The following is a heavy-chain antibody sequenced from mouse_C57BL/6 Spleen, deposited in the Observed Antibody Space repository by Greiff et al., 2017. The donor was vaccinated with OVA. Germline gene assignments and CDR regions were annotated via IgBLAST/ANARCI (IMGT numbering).Heavy chain of an antibody. CDR2: LNPSNGGT. D-gene: IGHD1-1*01. J-gene: IGHJ4*01. CDR3: ARYYGSSYNAMDY. V-gene: IGHV1-53*01. Sequence: VQLQQPGTELVPPGASFNLSCQASCSSFPSSWLHLLTQSSCPVLALIGNLNPSNGGTNYNEKFKSKATLTVDKSSSTAYMQLSSLTSEDSAVYYCARYYGSSYNAMDYWGQGTSVTVSS. CDR1: CSSFPSSW.